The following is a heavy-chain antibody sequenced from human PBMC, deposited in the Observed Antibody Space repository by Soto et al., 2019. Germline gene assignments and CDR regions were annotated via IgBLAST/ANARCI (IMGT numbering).Heavy chain of an antibody. V-gene: IGHV1-69*13. CDR2: IIPIFGTA. Sequence: SVKVSCKASGGTFSSYAISWVRQAPGQGLEWMGGIIPIFGTANYAQKFQGRVTITADESTSTAYMELSSLRSEDTAVYYCAFSRREQQLVTYFDYWGQGTLLTVSS. D-gene: IGHD6-13*01. CDR1: GGTFSSYA. J-gene: IGHJ4*02. CDR3: AFSRREQQLVTYFDY.